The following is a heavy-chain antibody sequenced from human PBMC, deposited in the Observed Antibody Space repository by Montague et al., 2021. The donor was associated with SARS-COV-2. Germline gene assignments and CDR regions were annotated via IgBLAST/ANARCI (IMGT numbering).Heavy chain of an antibody. CDR3: ARVVYCSSSGWYTSCYMDV. CDR2: INYSGRT. J-gene: IGHJ6*03. CDR1: GGSISSYY. D-gene: IGHD2-2*01. Sequence: SETLSLTCTVSGGSISSYYWSWIRQPPGKGLEWIAYINYSGRTNFNPSLRSRVTMSVDTSKSQFSLKLRSVTAADTAVYYCARVVYCSSSGWYTSCYMDVWGHGTTVTVSS. V-gene: IGHV4-59*01.